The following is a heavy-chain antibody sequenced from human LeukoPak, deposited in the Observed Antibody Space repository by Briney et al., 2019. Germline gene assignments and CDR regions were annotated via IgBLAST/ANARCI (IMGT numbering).Heavy chain of an antibody. V-gene: IGHV1-2*04. CDR1: AYTFTGYY. J-gene: IGHJ3*02. CDR3: ARIRSPDQAFDI. CDR2: INPNSGGT. Sequence: ASVKVSCTASAYTFTGYYMHWVRQAPGQGLEWMGWINPNSGGTNYAQKFQGWVTMTRDTSISTAYMELSRLRSDDTAVYYCARIRSPDQAFDIWGQGTMVTVSS. D-gene: IGHD2-2*01.